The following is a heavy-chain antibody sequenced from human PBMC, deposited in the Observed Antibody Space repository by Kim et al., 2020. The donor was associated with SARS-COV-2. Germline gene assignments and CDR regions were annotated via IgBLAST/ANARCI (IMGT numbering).Heavy chain of an antibody. CDR3: TRDDGRYSSGWYYFDY. V-gene: IGHV3-49*02. Sequence: VKGRLTISGDDSKSIAYVQMNSLKTEDTAVYYCTRDDGRYSSGWYYFDYWGQGTLVTVSS. J-gene: IGHJ4*02. D-gene: IGHD6-19*01.